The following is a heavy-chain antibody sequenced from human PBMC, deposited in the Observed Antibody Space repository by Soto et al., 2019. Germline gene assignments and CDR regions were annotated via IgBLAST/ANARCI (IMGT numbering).Heavy chain of an antibody. D-gene: IGHD6-25*01. CDR3: AREAVGYFDY. CDR1: GFTFSSYA. J-gene: IGHJ4*02. Sequence: SLRLSCAASGFTFSSYAMHWVRQAPGKGLEWVAVISYDGSNKYYADSVKGRFTISRDNSKNTLYLQMNSLRAEDTAVYYCAREAVGYFDYWRQGTLVTVSS. V-gene: IGHV3-30-3*01. CDR2: ISYDGSNK.